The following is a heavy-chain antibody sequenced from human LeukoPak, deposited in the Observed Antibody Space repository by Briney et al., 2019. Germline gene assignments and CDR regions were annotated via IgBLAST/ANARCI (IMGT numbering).Heavy chain of an antibody. Sequence: GSSVKVSCKASGGTFSSYAISWVRQAPGQGLEWMGRIIPIFGTANYAQKFQGRVTITTDESTSTAYTELSSLRSEDTAVYYCVSRRYYDSSGEIDYWGQGTLVTVSS. J-gene: IGHJ4*02. D-gene: IGHD3-22*01. CDR3: VSRRYYDSSGEIDY. CDR2: IIPIFGTA. CDR1: GGTFSSYA. V-gene: IGHV1-69*05.